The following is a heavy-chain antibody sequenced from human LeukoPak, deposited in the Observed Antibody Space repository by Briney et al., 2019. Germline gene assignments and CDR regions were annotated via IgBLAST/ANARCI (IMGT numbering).Heavy chain of an antibody. CDR1: GYTFTSYD. CDR2: MNPNSGNT. J-gene: IGHJ6*02. Sequence: ASVKVSCKASGYTFTSYDINWVRQATGQGLEWMGWMNPNSGNTGYAQKFQGRVTKTRNTSISTAYMELSSLRSEDTAVYYCARDRDSSSWEYYYYYYGMDVWGQGTMVTVSS. V-gene: IGHV1-8*01. D-gene: IGHD6-13*01. CDR3: ARDRDSSSWEYYYYYYGMDV.